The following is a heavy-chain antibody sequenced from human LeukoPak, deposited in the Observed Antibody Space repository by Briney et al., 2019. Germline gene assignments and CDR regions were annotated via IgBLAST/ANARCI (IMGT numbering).Heavy chain of an antibody. Sequence: SETLSLTCTVSGGSISSYYWSWIRQPPGKGLEWIGYISYSGSTNYNPSLRSRVTISVDKSKNQFSLKLSSVTAADTAVYYCARDGDGYSFDYWGQGTLVTVSS. V-gene: IGHV4-59*12. CDR2: ISYSGST. CDR3: ARDGDGYSFDY. D-gene: IGHD2-21*02. CDR1: GGSISSYY. J-gene: IGHJ4*02.